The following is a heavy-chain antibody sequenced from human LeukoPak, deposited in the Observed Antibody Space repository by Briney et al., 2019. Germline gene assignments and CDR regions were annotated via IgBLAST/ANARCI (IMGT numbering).Heavy chain of an antibody. Sequence: PSETLSLTCTVSGYSISSGYYWGWIRQPPGKGLEWIGSIYHSGSTYYNPSLKSRVTISVDTSKNQFSLKLSSVTAADTAVYYCARFVGQWLGHYWGQGTLVTVSS. J-gene: IGHJ4*02. CDR1: GYSISSGYY. D-gene: IGHD6-19*01. CDR3: ARFVGQWLGHY. CDR2: IYHSGST. V-gene: IGHV4-38-2*02.